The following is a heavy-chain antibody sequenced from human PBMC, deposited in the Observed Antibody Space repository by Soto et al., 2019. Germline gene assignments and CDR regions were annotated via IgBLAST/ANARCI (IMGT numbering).Heavy chain of an antibody. CDR2: IYSGGST. CDR3: ATDPPATRHSMDV. V-gene: IGHV3-53*02. J-gene: IGHJ6*02. Sequence: EVQLVETGGGLIQPGGSLRLACAASGFTVSSNYMSWVRQAPGKGLEWVSVIYSGGSTYYADSVRGRFTISRDNSKNTLYLQMKSLRAEDTAVYYCATDPPATRHSMDVWGQGTTVTVSS. CDR1: GFTVSSNY.